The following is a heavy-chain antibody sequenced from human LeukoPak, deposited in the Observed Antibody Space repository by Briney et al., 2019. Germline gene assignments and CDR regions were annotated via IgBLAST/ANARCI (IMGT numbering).Heavy chain of an antibody. D-gene: IGHD1-14*01. CDR2: ISSSSSYI. V-gene: IGHV3-11*04. J-gene: IGHJ4*02. CDR1: GFTFSDYY. CDR3: ARVAPFDRGTIDY. Sequence: PGGSLRLSCAASGFTFSDYYMSWIRQAPGKGLEWVSSISSSSSYIYYADSVKGRFTISRDNAKNSLYLQMNSLRAEDTAVYYCARVAPFDRGTIDYWGQGTLVTVSS.